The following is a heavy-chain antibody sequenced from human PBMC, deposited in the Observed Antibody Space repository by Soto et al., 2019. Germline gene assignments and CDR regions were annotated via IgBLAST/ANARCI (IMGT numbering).Heavy chain of an antibody. V-gene: IGHV1-46*01. Sequence: ASVKVSCKASGYTFTGHQIHWVRQAPGQGLEWMGIINPSGGSTTYAQKFQGRVTMTRDTSTSTVYMEVSSLRSEDTAAYYCARGGRWLQFDIGYHFDHWGQGTLVTVSS. CDR1: GYTFTGHQ. J-gene: IGHJ4*02. D-gene: IGHD5-12*01. CDR2: INPSGGST. CDR3: ARGGRWLQFDIGYHFDH.